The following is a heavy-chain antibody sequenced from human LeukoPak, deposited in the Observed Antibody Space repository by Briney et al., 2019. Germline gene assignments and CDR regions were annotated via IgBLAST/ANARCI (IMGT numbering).Heavy chain of an antibody. CDR3: ARRKYCSSTSCYALGSYFDY. D-gene: IGHD2-2*01. Sequence: AASVKVSCKASGYTFTGYYMHWVRQAPGQGLEWMGWINPNSGGTNYAQKFQGRVTMTRDTSISTAYMELSRLRSDDTAVYYCARRKYCSSTSCYALGSYFDYWGQGTLVTVSS. V-gene: IGHV1-2*02. CDR2: INPNSGGT. J-gene: IGHJ4*02. CDR1: GYTFTGYY.